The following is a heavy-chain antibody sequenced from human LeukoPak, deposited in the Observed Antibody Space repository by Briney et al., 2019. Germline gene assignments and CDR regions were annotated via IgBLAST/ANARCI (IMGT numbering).Heavy chain of an antibody. D-gene: IGHD1-14*01. CDR2: IYPGDSDT. Sequence: GESLKISCKGSGYSFTSYWIGWVRQLPGKGLEWMGIIYPGDSDTRYSPSFQGQVTISADKSISTAYLQWSSLKASDTAMYYCASFPRTGRNSFDYWGQGTLVTVSS. CDR1: GYSFTSYW. CDR3: ASFPRTGRNSFDY. J-gene: IGHJ4*02. V-gene: IGHV5-51*01.